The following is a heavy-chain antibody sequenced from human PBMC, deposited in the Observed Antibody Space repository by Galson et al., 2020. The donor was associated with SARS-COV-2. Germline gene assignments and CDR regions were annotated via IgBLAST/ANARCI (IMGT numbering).Heavy chain of an antibody. J-gene: IGHJ4*02. CDR2: IRESSGGT. V-gene: IGHV3-23*01. D-gene: IGHD3-10*01. CDR1: SFTFSTYA. Sequence: GESPKISRASSSFTFSTYAMIWGRQAPGKGLEWVSTIRESSGGTYYADSVKGRFTISRDNSMNMLYLQMNSLSAEDTAVYYFAKDRGRGSGRTWEGPLDYWGQGTLVTVSS. CDR3: AKDRGRGSGRTWEGPLDY.